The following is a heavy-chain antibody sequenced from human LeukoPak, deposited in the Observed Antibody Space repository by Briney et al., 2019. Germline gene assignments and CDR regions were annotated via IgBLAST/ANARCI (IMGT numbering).Heavy chain of an antibody. Sequence: GSLRLSCAASGFAFSSYWMSWVRQAPGKGLEWIGKINHSGSTNYNPSLKSRVTISVDTSKNQFSLKMRSVTAADTAVYYCAREQVHRVPPTYNRAVGRRGAFDYWGQGTLVTVSS. J-gene: IGHJ4*02. CDR2: INHSGST. CDR1: GFAFSSYW. CDR3: AREQVHRVPPTYNRAVGRRGAFDY. V-gene: IGHV4-34*01. D-gene: IGHD6-19*01.